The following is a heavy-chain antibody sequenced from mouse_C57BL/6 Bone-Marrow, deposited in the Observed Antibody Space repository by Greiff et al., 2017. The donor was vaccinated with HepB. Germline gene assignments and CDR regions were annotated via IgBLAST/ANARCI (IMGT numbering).Heavy chain of an antibody. CDR2: IYPGDGDT. Sequence: QVQLQQSGPELVKPGASVKISCKASGYAFSSSWMNWVKQRPGKGLEWIGRIYPGDGDTNYNGKVKGKATLTADKSSSTAYMQLSSLTSEDSAVYFCARGKAQAHFDYWGQGTTLTVSS. J-gene: IGHJ2*01. V-gene: IGHV1-82*01. D-gene: IGHD3-2*02. CDR1: GYAFSSSW. CDR3: ARGKAQAHFDY.